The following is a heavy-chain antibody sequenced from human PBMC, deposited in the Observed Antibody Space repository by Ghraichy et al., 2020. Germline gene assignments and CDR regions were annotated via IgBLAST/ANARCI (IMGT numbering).Heavy chain of an antibody. CDR2: IKSKTDGGTT. V-gene: IGHV3-15*01. J-gene: IGHJ4*02. Sequence: LSLTCAASGFTFSNAWMSWVRQAPGKGLEWVGRIKSKTDGGTTDYAAPVKGRFTISRDDSKNTLYLQMNSLKTEDTAVYYCTTEHATGLYFDYWGQGTLVTVSS. D-gene: IGHD4-17*01. CDR3: TTEHATGLYFDY. CDR1: GFTFSNAW.